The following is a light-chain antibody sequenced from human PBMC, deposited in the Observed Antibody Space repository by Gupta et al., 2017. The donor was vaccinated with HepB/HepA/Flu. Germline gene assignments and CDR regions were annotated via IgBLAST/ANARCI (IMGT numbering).Light chain of an antibody. V-gene: IGLV1-40*01. CDR2: GYS. J-gene: IGLJ1*01. Sequence: QSVLTQPPSVSGAPAPKVTTPCTGSNSNIGAGYDVHWYQQLPGTAPKLLIFGYSHRPSGVPDRFSGSKSDTSASLAITGLQAEDEADYYCQSYDSSLSAYVFGLGTKVTVL. CDR3: QSYDSSLSAYV. CDR1: NSNIGAGYD.